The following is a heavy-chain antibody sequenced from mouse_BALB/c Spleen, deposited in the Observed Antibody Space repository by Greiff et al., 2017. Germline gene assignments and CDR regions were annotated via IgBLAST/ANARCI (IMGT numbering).Heavy chain of an antibody. CDR3: ARRENYYGSKDWFAY. Sequence: VQLKESGPELVKPGASVKMSCKASGYTFTSYVMHWVKQKPGQGLEWIGYINPYNDGTKYNEKFKGKATLTSDKSSSTAYMELSSLTSEDSAVYYCARRENYYGSKDWFAYWGQGTLVTVSA. D-gene: IGHD1-1*01. V-gene: IGHV1-14*01. CDR2: INPYNDGT. J-gene: IGHJ3*01. CDR1: GYTFTSYV.